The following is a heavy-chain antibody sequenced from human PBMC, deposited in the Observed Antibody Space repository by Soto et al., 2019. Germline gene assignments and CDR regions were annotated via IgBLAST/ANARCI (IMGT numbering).Heavy chain of an antibody. CDR2: ISGRGGVT. CDR1: GFTFRNQD. J-gene: IGHJ4*02. V-gene: IGHV3-23*01. D-gene: IGHD3-22*01. CDR3: AKDRQFRSYYESAGHYND. Sequence: EVQLLESGGGLVQPGGSLRRTCVGSGFTFRNQDMRWVRQAPGKGLEWVSGISGRGGVTYYADSVKGRFTISRDNSKNTLYLQMNNLRANDTAVYYCAKDRQFRSYYESAGHYNDWGQGTLVTVSS.